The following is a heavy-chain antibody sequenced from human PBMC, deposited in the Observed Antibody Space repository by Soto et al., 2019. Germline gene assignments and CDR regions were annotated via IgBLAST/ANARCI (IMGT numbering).Heavy chain of an antibody. Sequence: GGSLRLSCAASGFTFSSNWMHWVRQAPGEGLVWVSRINGEGSITTYADFVKGRFTISRDNAKNTLYLQMNSLRAEDTAVYYCARSSGYAFDYWGQGTLVTVSS. D-gene: IGHD3-22*01. CDR2: INGEGSIT. J-gene: IGHJ4*02. V-gene: IGHV3-74*03. CDR3: ARSSGYAFDY. CDR1: GFTFSSNW.